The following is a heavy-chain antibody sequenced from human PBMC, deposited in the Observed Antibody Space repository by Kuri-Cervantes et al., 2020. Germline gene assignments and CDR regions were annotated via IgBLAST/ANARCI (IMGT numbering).Heavy chain of an antibody. Sequence: SVKVSCKASGYTFTSYGISWVRQAPGQGLEWMGGITPIFGTANYAQKFQGRVTITADESTSTAYMELSSLRSEDTAVYYCARAPRGYSSSWFDYWGQGTLVTVSS. V-gene: IGHV1-69*13. D-gene: IGHD6-13*01. CDR3: ARAPRGYSSSWFDY. J-gene: IGHJ4*02. CDR1: GYTFTSYG. CDR2: ITPIFGTA.